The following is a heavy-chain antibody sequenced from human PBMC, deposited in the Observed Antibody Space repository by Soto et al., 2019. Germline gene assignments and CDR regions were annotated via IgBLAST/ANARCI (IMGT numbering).Heavy chain of an antibody. D-gene: IGHD3-10*01. CDR3: ARDGYGSGSYYRGYFDY. J-gene: IGHJ4*02. CDR1: GDSVSSNSAA. Sequence: SQTLSLTCAIPGDSVSSNSAAWNWIRQSPSRGLEWLGRTYYRSKWYNDYAVSVKSRITINPDTSNNQFSLQLNSVTPEDTAVYYCARDGYGSGSYYRGYFDYWGQGTLVTVSS. V-gene: IGHV6-1*01. CDR2: TYYRSKWYN.